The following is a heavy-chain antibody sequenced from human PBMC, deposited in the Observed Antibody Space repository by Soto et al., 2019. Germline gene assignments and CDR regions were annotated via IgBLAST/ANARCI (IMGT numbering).Heavy chain of an antibody. CDR1: VFIFISYA. CDR2: ISYGVTNK. J-gene: IGHJ4*01. CDR3: ASAGGGGLNLIFLFEY. Sequence: PVGSLRLSCSSSVFIFISYAMHLFLQAPVNWLEWVASISYGVTNKYYADSVKGRFTISRDNSENTLYLQMNSLRPEDTAVFYCASAGGGGLNLIFLFEYWGIGTMVNVSS. D-gene: IGHD3-3*01. V-gene: IGHV3-30-3*01.